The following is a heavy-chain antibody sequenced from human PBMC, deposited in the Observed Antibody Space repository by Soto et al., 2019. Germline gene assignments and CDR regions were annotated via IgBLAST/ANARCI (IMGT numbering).Heavy chain of an antibody. D-gene: IGHD1-1*01. CDR2: LYDLDGS. CDR1: GFTISGKKY. J-gene: IGHJ3*01. CDR3: ATWHEREHAYDV. V-gene: IGHV3-53*01. Sequence: DVPLVESGGGLIQPGESLRLSCAAFGFTISGKKYVAWVRQAPGKRLEWVSALYDLDGSFYAASVKGRFTTSSDSSKTTVYLQMNDLRPDDTAVYYCATWHEREHAYDVWGQGTTVTVSS.